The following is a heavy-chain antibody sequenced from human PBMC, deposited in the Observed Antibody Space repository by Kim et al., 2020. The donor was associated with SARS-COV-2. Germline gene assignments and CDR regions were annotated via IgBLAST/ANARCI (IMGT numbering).Heavy chain of an antibody. V-gene: IGHV4-39*07. D-gene: IGHD3-22*01. Sequence: SETLSLTCTVSGGSISSSSYYWGWIRQPPGKGLEWIGSIYYSGSTYYNPSLKSRVTISVDTSKNQFSLKLSSVTAADTAVYYCARDHVYDSSGYYQLFD. CDR2: IYYSGST. J-gene: IGHJ4*01. CDR1: GGSISSSSYY. CDR3: ARDHVYDSSGYYQLFD.